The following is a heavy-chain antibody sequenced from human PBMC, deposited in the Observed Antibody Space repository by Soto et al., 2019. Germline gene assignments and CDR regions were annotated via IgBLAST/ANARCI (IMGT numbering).Heavy chain of an antibody. D-gene: IGHD3-22*01. J-gene: IGHJ4*02. CDR1: GFTFSSYG. Sequence: QVQLVESGGGVVQPGRSLRLSCAASGFTFSSYGMHWVRQAPGKGLEWVAVIYYDGSNKYYADSVKGRFTISRDNSKNTLYLQMNSLRAEDTAVYYCARDIKDDGSGYYACFDYWGQGTLVTVSS. CDR2: IYYDGSNK. CDR3: ARDIKDDGSGYYACFDY. V-gene: IGHV3-33*01.